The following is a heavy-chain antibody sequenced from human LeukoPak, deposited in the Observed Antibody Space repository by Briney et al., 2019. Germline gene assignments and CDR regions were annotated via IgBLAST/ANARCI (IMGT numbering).Heavy chain of an antibody. CDR1: GGSISSSSYY. CDR2: IYYSGST. V-gene: IGHV4-39*07. J-gene: IGHJ4*02. D-gene: IGHD3-3*01. Sequence: SETLSLTCTVSGGSISSSSYYWGWIRQTPGKGLEWIGSIYYSGSTYYNPSLKSRVTISVDTSKNQFSLKLSSVTAADTAVYYCASQGDFWSGYYKFDYWGQGTLVTVSS. CDR3: ASQGDFWSGYYKFDY.